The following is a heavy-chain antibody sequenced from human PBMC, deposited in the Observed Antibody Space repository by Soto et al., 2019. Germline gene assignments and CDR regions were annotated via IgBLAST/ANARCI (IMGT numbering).Heavy chain of an antibody. CDR2: ISYDGSNK. D-gene: IGHD1-26*01. CDR3: AKDDAQWELPTGPYY. J-gene: IGHJ4*02. CDR1: GFTFSSYG. Sequence: QVQLVESGGGVVQPGRSLRLSCAASGFTFSSYGMHWVRQAPGKGLEWVAVISYDGSNKYYADSVKGRFTISRDNSKNTLYLQMNSLRAEDTAVYYCAKDDAQWELPTGPYYWGQGTLVTVSS. V-gene: IGHV3-30*18.